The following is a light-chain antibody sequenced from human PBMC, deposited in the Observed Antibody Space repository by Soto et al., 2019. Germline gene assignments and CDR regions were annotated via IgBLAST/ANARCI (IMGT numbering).Light chain of an antibody. Sequence: QSALTQPRSVSGSPGQSVTISCSGTSSDVGGYTYLSWYQQHPGKAPKLMIYDVSKRPSGVPDRFSGSKSGNTASLTISGLQAEDEADYYCCSYAGRYTWVFGTGTKLTVL. CDR2: DVS. CDR3: CSYAGRYTWV. CDR1: SSDVGGYTY. V-gene: IGLV2-11*01. J-gene: IGLJ1*01.